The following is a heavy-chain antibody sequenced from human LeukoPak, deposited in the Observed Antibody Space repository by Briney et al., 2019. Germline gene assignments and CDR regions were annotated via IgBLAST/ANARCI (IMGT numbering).Heavy chain of an antibody. D-gene: IGHD5-12*01. CDR3: AKQQAWHFDS. J-gene: IGHJ4*02. V-gene: IGHV5-51*01. Sequence: GESLKISCKGSGYSFTTYWIGWVRQMPGKGLEWMGIIYPGDSDTRYSPSFQGQVTISADKSINTAYQQWSSLKASDTAIYYCAKQQAWHFDSWGQGTLVTVSS. CDR1: GYSFTTYW. CDR2: IYPGDSDT.